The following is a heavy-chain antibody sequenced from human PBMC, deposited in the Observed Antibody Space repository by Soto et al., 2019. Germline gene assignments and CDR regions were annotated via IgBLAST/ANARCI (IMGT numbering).Heavy chain of an antibody. Sequence: SETLSLTCAVYGGSFDGYYWSWIRQPPGKGLEWIGEINHSASTNYNASLKSRVTIFLDTSKNQFSLGLSSVTAADTAVYYCARGGGGTYDAFDIWGQGTLVTVSS. CDR1: GGSFDGYY. V-gene: IGHV4-34*01. CDR3: ARGGGGTYDAFDI. D-gene: IGHD3-10*01. CDR2: INHSAST. J-gene: IGHJ3*02.